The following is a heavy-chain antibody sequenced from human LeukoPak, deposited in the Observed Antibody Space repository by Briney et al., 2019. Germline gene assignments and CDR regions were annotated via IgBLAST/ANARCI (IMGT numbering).Heavy chain of an antibody. V-gene: IGHV3-30-3*01. D-gene: IGHD3-3*01. CDR1: GFTFSSYA. J-gene: IGHJ1*01. Sequence: GGSLRLSCAASGFTFSSYAMHWVRQAPGKGLEWVAVISYDGSNKYYADSVKGRFTISRDNSKNTLYLQMNSLRAEDTAVYYCARPAPYYDFWSGYYQYFQHWGQGTLSPSPQ. CDR3: ARPAPYYDFWSGYYQYFQH. CDR2: ISYDGSNK.